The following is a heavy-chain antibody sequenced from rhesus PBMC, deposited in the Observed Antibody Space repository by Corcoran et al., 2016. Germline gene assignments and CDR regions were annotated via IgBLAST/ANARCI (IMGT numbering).Heavy chain of an antibody. CDR3: ARDTVTKGFDY. Sequence: QVQLQESGPGLVKPSETLSLTCAVSGGSVSSSNWWSWISHPPGKGLGWIGFISVSSGSTYYNPSLKRRVTISPDTSKNQFYQKLSSVTAADTAVYYCARDTVTKGFDYWGQGVLVTVSS. CDR2: ISVSSGST. D-gene: IGHD4-23*01. J-gene: IGHJ4*01. V-gene: IGHV4-65*01. CDR1: GGSVSSSNW.